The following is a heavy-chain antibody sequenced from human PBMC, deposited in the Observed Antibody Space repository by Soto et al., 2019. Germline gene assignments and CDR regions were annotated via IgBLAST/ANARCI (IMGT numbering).Heavy chain of an antibody. J-gene: IGHJ4*02. CDR2: AHHSGRT. V-gene: IGHV4-4*02. D-gene: IGHD4-17*01. Sequence: QVQLQESGPGLVKPSGTLSLTCTVSGGSMSSSNWWNWVRQSPGKGLEWIGEAHHSGRTNYNPSLKSRVTISVDKSKNHFSLKLPSVTAADTALYYCASSEATVLAYWGQGPLVTVSS. CDR3: ASSEATVLAY. CDR1: GGSMSSSNW.